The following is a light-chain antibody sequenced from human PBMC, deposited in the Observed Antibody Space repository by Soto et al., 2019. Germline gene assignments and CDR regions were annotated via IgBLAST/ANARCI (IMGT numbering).Light chain of an antibody. CDR3: QQYNNWPPWT. V-gene: IGKV3-15*01. J-gene: IGKJ1*01. CDR1: QSVSNN. CDR2: GAS. Sequence: EIVMTQSPATLSVSPGERATLSCRASQSVSNNLAWYQQKAGQAPRRLIYGASTRATGIPARFSGSGSGTEFTLTISSLQSEDFAVYYCQQYNNWPPWTFGQGTKVEI.